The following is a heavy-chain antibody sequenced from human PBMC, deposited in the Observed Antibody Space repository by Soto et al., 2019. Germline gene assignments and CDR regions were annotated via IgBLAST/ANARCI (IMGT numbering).Heavy chain of an antibody. V-gene: IGHV1-18*01. CDR3: ARDEDYDFWNRYYWY. CDR1: GYTFTRYG. D-gene: IGHD3-3*01. CDR2: ISAYNGNT. J-gene: IGHJ4*02. Sequence: SVKVSCKASGYTFTRYGISWVRQAPGQGLEWMGWISAYNGNTNYAQKLQGRVTMTTDTSTSTAYMELRSLRSDDTAVYYCARDEDYDFWNRYYWYWGQGTLVTLSS.